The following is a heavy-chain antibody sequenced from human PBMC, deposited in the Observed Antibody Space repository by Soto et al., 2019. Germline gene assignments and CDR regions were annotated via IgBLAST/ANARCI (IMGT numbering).Heavy chain of an antibody. D-gene: IGHD5-18*01. Sequence: QVQLVQSGAEVRKPGASVKVSCKASGYSFTSYGITWVRQAPGQGLEWMGWVNIYEGSTNYAQKFQGRVTMTTDTSTSTVYLEVRSLRSDDTAVYYCARERGGYSDGDYWGQGTLVTVSS. CDR1: GYSFTSYG. CDR3: ARERGGYSDGDY. J-gene: IGHJ4*02. CDR2: VNIYEGST. V-gene: IGHV1-18*01.